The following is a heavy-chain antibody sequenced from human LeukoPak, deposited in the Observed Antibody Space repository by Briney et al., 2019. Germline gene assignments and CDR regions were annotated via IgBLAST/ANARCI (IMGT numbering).Heavy chain of an antibody. CDR2: INPSSGST. V-gene: IGHV1-46*01. CDR3: ARDQYVGSSRYFYFAY. J-gene: IGHJ4*02. D-gene: IGHD6-13*01. CDR1: GYTFTTYY. Sequence: ASVKVSFKASGYTFTTYYIHWVRQAPGQRLEWVGLINPSSGSTTYAQTFQGRVTMTRDTSTTTVYMELSSLRSEDTAVFYCARDQYVGSSRYFYFAYWGQGTPVTVSA.